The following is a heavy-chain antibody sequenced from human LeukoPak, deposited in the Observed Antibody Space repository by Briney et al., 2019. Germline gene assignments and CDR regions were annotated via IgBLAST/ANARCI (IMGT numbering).Heavy chain of an antibody. V-gene: IGHV4-59*08. D-gene: IGHD6-19*01. J-gene: IGHJ3*02. CDR3: ARQFSGWYEAFDI. CDR1: GGSISSYY. Sequence: SETLSLTCTVSGGSISSYYWSWVRQPPGKGLEWIGYIYYSGSTNYNPSLKSRVTISVDTSKNQFSLKLSSVTAADTAVHYCARQFSGWYEAFDIWGQGTMVTVSS. CDR2: IYYSGST.